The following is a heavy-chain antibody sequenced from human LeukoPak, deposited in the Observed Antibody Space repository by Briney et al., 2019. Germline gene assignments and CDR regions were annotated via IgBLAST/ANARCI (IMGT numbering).Heavy chain of an antibody. CDR1: GFTFSSYS. CDR3: ARVGASSYGQRGYFDY. J-gene: IGHJ4*02. V-gene: IGHV3-48*04. Sequence: GGSLRLSCAASGFTFSSYSMNWVRQAPGKGLEWVSYISGSSSTIYYADSVKGRFTISRDNAKNSLYLQMNSLRAEDTAVYYCARVGASSYGQRGYFDYWGQGTLVTVSS. CDR2: ISGSSSTI. D-gene: IGHD5-18*01.